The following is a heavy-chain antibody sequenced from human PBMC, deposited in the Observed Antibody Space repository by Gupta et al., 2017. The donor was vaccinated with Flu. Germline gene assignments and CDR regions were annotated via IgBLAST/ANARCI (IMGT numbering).Heavy chain of an antibody. D-gene: IGHD1-26*01. Sequence: SWVRQAPRHCLEWLWSITPTFGTLYYQQKLQGRVAITASEVTGTVYMELSSLKSEETAVYYCARTRLLHTSTWEPDSWFDPWGQGVLVTVSS. CDR3: ARTRLLHTSTWEPDSWFDP. J-gene: IGHJ5*02. V-gene: IGHV1-69*15. CDR2: ITPTFGTL.